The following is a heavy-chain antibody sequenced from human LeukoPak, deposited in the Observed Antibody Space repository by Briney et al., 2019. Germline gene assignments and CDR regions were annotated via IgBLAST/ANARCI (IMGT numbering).Heavy chain of an antibody. J-gene: IGHJ6*02. D-gene: IGHD2-2*01. CDR3: AKGQDTVVVYYYYGMDV. CDR1: GFTFSSYG. CDR2: ISYDGSNK. Sequence: PGRSLRLSCAASGFTFSSYGMHWVRQAPGKGLEWVAVISYDGSNKYYADSVKGRFTISRDNSKNTLYLQMNSLRAEDTAVYYCAKGQDTVVVYYYYGMDVWGQGTTVTVSS. V-gene: IGHV3-30*18.